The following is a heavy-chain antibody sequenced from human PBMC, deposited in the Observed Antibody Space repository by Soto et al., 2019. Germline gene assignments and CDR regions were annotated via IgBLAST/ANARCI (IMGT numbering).Heavy chain of an antibody. D-gene: IGHD6-19*01. CDR2: VNTRGYT. J-gene: IGHJ4*02. V-gene: IGHV3-23*01. CDR1: GFTFSSYT. CDR3: AKDLGAVPGTGDGFDS. Sequence: XGSLRLSCVASGFTFSSYTMSWARQAPRKGLEWVSTVNTRGYTWYADSVKGRFTISRDNSKSTLYLQMNRLRAEDTAVSYCAKDLGAVPGTGDGFDSWGQGNVVTVSS.